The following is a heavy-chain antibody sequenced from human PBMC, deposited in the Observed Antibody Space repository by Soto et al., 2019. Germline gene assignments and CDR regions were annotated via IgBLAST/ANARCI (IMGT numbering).Heavy chain of an antibody. Sequence: PSETLSLTCSVSDVSITNYYWIWIRQPPGRGLEWLGYVYYTGSTSYNPSLKSRVAMSVDTSKKQISLKLTSVTAADTAVYYCAREDTRWFDPWGQGTLVTVSS. CDR3: AREDTRWFDP. J-gene: IGHJ5*02. CDR2: VYYTGST. D-gene: IGHD5-18*01. CDR1: DVSITNYY. V-gene: IGHV4-59*01.